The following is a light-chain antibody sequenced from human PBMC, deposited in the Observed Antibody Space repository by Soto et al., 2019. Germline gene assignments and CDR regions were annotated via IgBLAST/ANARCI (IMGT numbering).Light chain of an antibody. CDR1: SSDIGAYDY. J-gene: IGLJ1*01. CDR3: SSYSRSSGGNYG. CDR2: DVS. V-gene: IGLV2-14*01. Sequence: SALTQPASVSGSPGQSITIYCNGSSSDIGAYDYVSWYQQHSGRAPQLLIYDVSSRPSGVSSRFYGSKSGNTASLTISALQADDASDYYCSSYSRSSGGNYGFGNGTKETV.